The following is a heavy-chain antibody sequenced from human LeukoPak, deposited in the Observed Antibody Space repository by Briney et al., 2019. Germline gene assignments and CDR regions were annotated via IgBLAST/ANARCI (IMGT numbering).Heavy chain of an antibody. CDR2: IHFSGST. CDR1: SDSISDDY. J-gene: IGHJ3*02. CDR3: ARQPSGTAAFDI. Sequence: SETLSLTCTVSSDSISDDYWSWIRQSPGKGLEYIGNIHFSGSTNYNPSFKSRVTISVDTSKNQFSLKLTSVAAADTAIYYCARQPSGTAAFDIWGQGTMVTVSS. D-gene: IGHD1/OR15-1a*01. V-gene: IGHV4-59*08.